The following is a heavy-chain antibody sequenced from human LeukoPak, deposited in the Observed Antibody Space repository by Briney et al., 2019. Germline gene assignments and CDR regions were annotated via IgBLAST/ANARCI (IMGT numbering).Heavy chain of an antibody. J-gene: IGHJ5*02. V-gene: IGHV4-34*01. D-gene: IGHD5-12*01. CDR3: ARGNQGYSGYDPTPRNNWFDP. CDR2: INHSGST. CDR1: GGSFSGYY. Sequence: SETLSLTCAVYGGSFSGYYWSWIRQPPGKGLEWIGEINHSGSTNYNPSLKSRVTISVDTSKNQFSLKLSSVTAADTAVYYCARGNQGYSGYDPTPRNNWFDPWGQGTLVTVSS.